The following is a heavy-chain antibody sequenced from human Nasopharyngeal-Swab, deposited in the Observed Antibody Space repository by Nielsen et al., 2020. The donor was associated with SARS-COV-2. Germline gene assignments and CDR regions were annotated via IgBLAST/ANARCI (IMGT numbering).Heavy chain of an antibody. CDR2: ISSSSSYI. V-gene: IGHV3-21*01. CDR1: GFTFSSYS. J-gene: IGHJ4*02. Sequence: GESLKISCAASGFTFSSYSMNWVRQAPGKGPEWVSSISSSSSYIYYADSVKGRFTISRDNAKNSLYLQMDSLRAEDTAVYYCARDREFGELWGYWGQGTLVTVSS. CDR3: ARDREFGELWGY. D-gene: IGHD3-10*01.